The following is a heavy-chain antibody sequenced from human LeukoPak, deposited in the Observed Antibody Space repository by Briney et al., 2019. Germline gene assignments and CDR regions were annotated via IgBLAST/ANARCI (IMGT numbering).Heavy chain of an antibody. CDR3: VKDRDDSGMPEGTFDS. Sequence: GGSLRLSCAASGFTFSSYSMNWVRQAPGKGLEWVSGISGSGSGTYYADSVNGRVTISRDNPKNTLFLQMTSLSAEDTAIYYCVKDRDDSGMPEGTFDSWGQGTLVTVSS. J-gene: IGHJ4*02. CDR2: ISGSGSGT. CDR1: GFTFSSYS. V-gene: IGHV3-23*01. D-gene: IGHD2-2*01.